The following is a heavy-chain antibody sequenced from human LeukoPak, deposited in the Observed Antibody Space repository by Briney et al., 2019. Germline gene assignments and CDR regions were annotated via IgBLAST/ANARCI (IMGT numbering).Heavy chain of an antibody. V-gene: IGHV3-33*08. Sequence: GGSLRLSCASSGFTFSDYALHWVRQAPGKGLEWVAVIWYDGSNKYYADSVKGRFTISRDNSKNTLYLQMNSLRAEDTAVYYCARETIDYWGQGTLVTVSS. CDR3: ARETIDY. J-gene: IGHJ4*02. CDR2: IWYDGSNK. CDR1: GFTFSDYA.